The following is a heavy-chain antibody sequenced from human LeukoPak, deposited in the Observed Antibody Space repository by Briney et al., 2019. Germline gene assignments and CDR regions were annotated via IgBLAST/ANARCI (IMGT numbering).Heavy chain of an antibody. D-gene: IGHD1-26*01. V-gene: IGHV4-39*01. CDR1: GDSISSSSYY. CDR2: INYSGST. J-gene: IGHJ2*01. CDR3: ARQAKYKVGVTGWYLEL. Sequence: SETLSLTCTVSGDSISSSSYYWDWIRQPPGKGLEWIGSINYSGSTYYNPSIKRRVTISVDTSKNQFSLKLSFVTAANAAVYCCARQAKYKVGVTGWYLELWGRGMLVTVSS.